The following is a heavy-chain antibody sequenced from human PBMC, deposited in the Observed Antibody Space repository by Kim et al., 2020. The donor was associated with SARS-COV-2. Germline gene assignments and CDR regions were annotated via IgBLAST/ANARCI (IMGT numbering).Heavy chain of an antibody. Sequence: SETLSLTCPVSGGSITNYYWSWIRQTPGQGLEWIGYIHYTGSTKYNPSLKSRVTISVDTSKNQFSLQLTSVTAADTAVYYCARGGWYSAYWGQGTLVTVSS. D-gene: IGHD6-19*01. CDR3: ARGGWYSAY. J-gene: IGHJ4*02. CDR1: GGSITNYY. CDR2: IHYTGST. V-gene: IGHV4-59*01.